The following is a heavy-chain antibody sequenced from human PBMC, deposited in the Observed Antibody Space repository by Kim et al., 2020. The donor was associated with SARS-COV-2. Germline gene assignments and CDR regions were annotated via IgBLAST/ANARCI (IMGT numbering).Heavy chain of an antibody. V-gene: IGHV4-59*01. J-gene: IGHJ4*02. CDR3: ARTPYGGFDY. D-gene: IGHD3-16*01. Sequence: GSTDYNPSLKSRVTIFIDTSKSQFSLRLSSVTAADTALYFCARTPYGGFDYWGQGTLVTVSS. CDR2: GST.